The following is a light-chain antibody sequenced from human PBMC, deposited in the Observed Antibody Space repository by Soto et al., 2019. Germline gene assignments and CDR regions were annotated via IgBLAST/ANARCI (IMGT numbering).Light chain of an antibody. CDR2: DAS. Sequence: QMTQSPSSLSASVGDRVTITCRASQRISSYLNWYQQKPGEAPKLLIYDASSFENGVPSRFSGSGSGTEFTLTISSLQSDDFACYYCQQYNFYSWTFGQGTKVEIK. CDR1: QRISSY. J-gene: IGKJ1*01. CDR3: QQYNFYSWT. V-gene: IGKV1-5*01.